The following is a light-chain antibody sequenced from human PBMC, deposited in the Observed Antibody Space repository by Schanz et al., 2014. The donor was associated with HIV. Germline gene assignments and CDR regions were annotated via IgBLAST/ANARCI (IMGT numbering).Light chain of an antibody. CDR1: QSVRSNY. Sequence: EIVLTQSPGTLSLSPGERATLSCRASQSVRSNYLAWYQQKPGQAPRLLIYGASSRATGIPDRFSGSGSGTEFTLTISSLQSEDFALYYCQQYKIWPITFGRGTRLEIK. V-gene: IGKV3-20*01. CDR3: QQYKIWPIT. CDR2: GAS. J-gene: IGKJ5*01.